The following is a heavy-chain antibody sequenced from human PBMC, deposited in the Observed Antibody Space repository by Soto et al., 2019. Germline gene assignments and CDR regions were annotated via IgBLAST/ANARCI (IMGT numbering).Heavy chain of an antibody. V-gene: IGHV3-48*01. CDR3: AKRYCSGGSCPNLFDP. CDR2: ISSSSTTI. Sequence: GKGLEWVSYISSSSTTIYYADSVKGRFTISRDNAKNSLYLQMNSLRAEDTAVYYCAKRYCSGGSCPNLFDPWGQGTLVTVSS. J-gene: IGHJ5*02. D-gene: IGHD2-15*01.